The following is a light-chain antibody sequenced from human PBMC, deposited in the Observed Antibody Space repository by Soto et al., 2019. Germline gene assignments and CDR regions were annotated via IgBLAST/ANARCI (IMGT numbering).Light chain of an antibody. CDR1: QNIRSNH. J-gene: IGKJ2*01. Sequence: EIVLTQSPGTLSLSPGERATLSCRASQNIRSNHLAWYQQRPGQAPRLLIFAASGRPTAIPDRFSGSGSGSDFTLSISRLEPEDFAMYSCQQYGGSPYTCDQATKLEIK. V-gene: IGKV3-20*01. CDR3: QQYGGSPYT. CDR2: AAS.